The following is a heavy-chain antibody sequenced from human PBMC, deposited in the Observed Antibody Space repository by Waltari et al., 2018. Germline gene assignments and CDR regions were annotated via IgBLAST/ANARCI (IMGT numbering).Heavy chain of an antibody. Sequence: EVQLVESGGGLVQPGGSLRLSCAASGFTFSSYAMSWVRQAPGKGLGWVSAISGRGGITYYADSVKGRFTISRDNSKNTLYLQMNSLRAEDTAVYYCANGGPVTADAFDIWGQGTMVTVSS. CDR1: GFTFSSYA. V-gene: IGHV3-23*04. CDR3: ANGGPVTADAFDI. J-gene: IGHJ3*02. CDR2: ISGRGGIT. D-gene: IGHD4-17*01.